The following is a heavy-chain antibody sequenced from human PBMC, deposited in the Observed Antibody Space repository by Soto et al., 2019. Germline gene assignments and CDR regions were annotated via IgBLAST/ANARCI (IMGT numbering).Heavy chain of an antibody. V-gene: IGHV1-18*01. CDR1: GYTFTSYG. J-gene: IGHJ4*02. Sequence: ASVKVSCKASGYTFTSYGISWVRQAPGQGLEWMGWISAYNGNINYAQKLQGRVTMTTDTSSSTAYMELRSLRSDDTAVYYCGRDLGGWENYWGQEPLVPVPS. CDR3: GRDLGGWENY. D-gene: IGHD6-19*01. CDR2: ISAYNGNI.